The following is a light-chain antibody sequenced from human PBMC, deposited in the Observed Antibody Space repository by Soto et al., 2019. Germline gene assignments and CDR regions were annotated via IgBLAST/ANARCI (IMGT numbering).Light chain of an antibody. V-gene: IGKV3-20*01. J-gene: IGKJ1*01. CDR3: QQYGSSPRT. CDR1: QSVSSSY. CDR2: GAS. Sequence: EIVLTQSPGTLSLSPGERVTLSCRASQSVSSSYLAWYQQKPGQAPRLLIYGASSRATGIPDRFSGSGSGTDFTLTISRLEPEDFAVYYCQQYGSSPRTFDQGTKVEIK.